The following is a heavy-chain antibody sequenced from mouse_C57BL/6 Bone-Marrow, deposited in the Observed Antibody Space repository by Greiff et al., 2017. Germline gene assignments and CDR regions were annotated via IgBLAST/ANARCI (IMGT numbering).Heavy chain of an antibody. CDR2: IDPETGGT. J-gene: IGHJ3*01. D-gene: IGHD3-2*02. CDR1: GYTFTDYE. CDR3: TREGRQLMRGFAY. V-gene: IGHV1-15*01. Sequence: QVQLKESGAELVRPGASVTLSCKASGYTFTDYEMHWVKQTPVHGLAWIGAIDPETGGTAYNQKFKGKAILTADKSSSTAYMELRSLTSEYSAVYCCTREGRQLMRGFAYWGQGTLVTVSA.